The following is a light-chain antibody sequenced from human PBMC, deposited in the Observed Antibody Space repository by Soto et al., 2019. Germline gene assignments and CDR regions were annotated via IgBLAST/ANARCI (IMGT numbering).Light chain of an antibody. Sequence: EIVLTQSPGTLSLSPGERATLSCRASQSVGSNYLAWYQQKPGQAPRLLIYGASSRATGIPDRFSGSGSGTDFTLTISRLEPEDFAVYYCQQYGSSVRTFGQGTKVEIK. V-gene: IGKV3-20*01. J-gene: IGKJ1*01. CDR3: QQYGSSVRT. CDR1: QSVGSNY. CDR2: GAS.